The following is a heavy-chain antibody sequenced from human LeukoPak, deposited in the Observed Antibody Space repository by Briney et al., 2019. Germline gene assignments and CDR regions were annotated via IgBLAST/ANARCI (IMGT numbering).Heavy chain of an antibody. CDR1: GGSFSGYY. V-gene: IGHV4-34*01. CDR2: INHSGST. Sequence: SETLSLTCAVYGGSFSGYYWSWIRRPPGKGLEWIGEINHSGSTNYNPSLKSRVTISVDTSKNQFSLKLSSVTAADTAVYYCARGRGYYDSSGYYYWGQGTLVTVSS. J-gene: IGHJ4*02. D-gene: IGHD3-22*01. CDR3: ARGRGYYDSSGYYY.